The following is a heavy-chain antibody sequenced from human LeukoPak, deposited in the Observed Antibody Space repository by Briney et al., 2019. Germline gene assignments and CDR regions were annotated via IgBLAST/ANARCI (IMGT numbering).Heavy chain of an antibody. CDR2: ISSSSSYI. V-gene: IGHV3-21*01. CDR3: ARIRGNTAMVLIDY. J-gene: IGHJ4*02. D-gene: IGHD5-18*01. CDR1: GFTFSSYS. Sequence: GGSLRLSCAASGFTFSSYSMNWVRQAPGKGLEWVSSISSSSSYIYYADSVKGRFTISRDNAKNSLYLQMNSLRAEDTVVYYCARIRGNTAMVLIDYWGQGTLVTVSS.